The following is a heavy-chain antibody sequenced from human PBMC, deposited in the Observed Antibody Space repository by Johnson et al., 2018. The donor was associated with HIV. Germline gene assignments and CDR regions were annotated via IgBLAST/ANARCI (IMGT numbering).Heavy chain of an antibody. CDR2: IRYAGSHK. Sequence: QVQLVASGGGVVQPGGSLRLSCAASGFSFDDYGMSWVRPAPGRGLELVAFIRYAGSHKYYADCVNGRLTISNHNSKKTLYLYMNSLRAEDTAVYYCAKGRGPPTSFDAFDIWGQGTMVTVSS. J-gene: IGHJ3*02. V-gene: IGHV3-30*02. CDR1: GFSFDDYG. CDR3: AKGRGPPTSFDAFDI. D-gene: IGHD2/OR15-2a*01.